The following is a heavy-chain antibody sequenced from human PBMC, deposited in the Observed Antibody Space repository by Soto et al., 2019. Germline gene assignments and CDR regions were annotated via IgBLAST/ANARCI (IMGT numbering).Heavy chain of an antibody. D-gene: IGHD2-21*02. CDR2: IHNSGNT. CDR1: SGSIRTSY. V-gene: IGHV4-59*01. CDR3: ARLQYTVVTPMDM. Sequence: QVQLQESGPGLVKPSETLSLTCTVPSGSIRTSYWTWIRQFPGKRLEWIAHIHNSGNTNSNPSLKSRVTISMDTSKNQISLRLTSVTAADTAMYYCARLQYTVVTPMDMWGQGTMVTVSS. J-gene: IGHJ3*02.